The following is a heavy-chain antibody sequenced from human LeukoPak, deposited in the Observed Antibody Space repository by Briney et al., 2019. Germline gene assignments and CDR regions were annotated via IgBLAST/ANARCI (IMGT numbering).Heavy chain of an antibody. Sequence: GGSLRLSCAASGFTVSSNYMSWVRQAPGEGLEWVSVIYSGGSTYYADSVKGRFTISRDNSKNTLYLQMNSLRAEDTAVYYCARGRYYYGSGSFRLPFDYWGQGTLVTVSS. J-gene: IGHJ4*02. CDR1: GFTVSSNY. V-gene: IGHV3-66*01. D-gene: IGHD3-10*01. CDR3: ARGRYYYGSGSFRLPFDY. CDR2: IYSGGST.